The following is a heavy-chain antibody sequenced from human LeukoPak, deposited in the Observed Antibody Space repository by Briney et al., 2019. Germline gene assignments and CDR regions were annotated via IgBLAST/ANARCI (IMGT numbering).Heavy chain of an antibody. V-gene: IGHV4-39*01. Sequence: SETLSLTCAVSGGSISSNSYCWGWIRQPPGKGLEWVGSMYYRGTTYYNPSLKSRVTFSVDTSKTQFSLKLTSMTAADTAVYYCARHPIFGALGGNYWFDLWGQGTLVTVSS. CDR3: ARHPIFGALGGNYWFDL. D-gene: IGHD3-3*01. J-gene: IGHJ5*02. CDR1: GGSISSNSYC. CDR2: MYYRGTT.